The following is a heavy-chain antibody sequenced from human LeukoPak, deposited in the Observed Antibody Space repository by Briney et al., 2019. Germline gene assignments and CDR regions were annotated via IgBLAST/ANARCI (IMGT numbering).Heavy chain of an antibody. J-gene: IGHJ5*02. CDR3: ARDRAYYYGSGSPNWFDP. CDR2: ISSGSTYI. CDR1: GFIFSSYR. Sequence: PGGSLRLSCAASGFIFSSYRMKWVRQAPGKGLEWVSSISSGSTYIYYADSVKGRFTISRDNTKNSLYLQMNSLRDEDTAVYYCARDRAYYYGSGSPNWFDPWGQGTLVTVSS. V-gene: IGHV3-21*01. D-gene: IGHD3-10*01.